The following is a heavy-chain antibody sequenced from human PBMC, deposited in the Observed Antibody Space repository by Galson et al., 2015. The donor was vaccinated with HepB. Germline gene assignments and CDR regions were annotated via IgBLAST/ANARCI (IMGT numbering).Heavy chain of an antibody. CDR2: ISYDGSNK. V-gene: IGHV3-30*04. J-gene: IGHJ4*02. CDR3: AKDRRRGIAVGSASFDY. CDR1: GFTFSSYA. D-gene: IGHD6-19*01. Sequence: SLRLSCAASGFTFSSYAMHWVRQAPGKGLEWVAVISYDGSNKYYADSVKGRFTISRDNSKNTLYLQMNSLRAEDTAVYYCAKDRRRGIAVGSASFDYWGQGTLVTVSS.